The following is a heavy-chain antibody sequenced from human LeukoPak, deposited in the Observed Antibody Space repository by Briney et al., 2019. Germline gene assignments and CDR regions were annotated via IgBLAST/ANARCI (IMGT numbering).Heavy chain of an antibody. V-gene: IGHV1-8*01. CDR3: ARGVVVVTAIPRGYFDL. CDR2: MNPNSGNT. J-gene: IGHJ2*01. Sequence: RASVKVSCKASGYTFTSYDINWVRQATGQGLEWMGWMNPNSGNTGYAQKFQGRVTMTRNTSISTAYMELSSLRSEDTAVYYCARGVVVVTAIPRGYFDLWGRGTLVTVSS. D-gene: IGHD2-21*02. CDR1: GYTFTSYD.